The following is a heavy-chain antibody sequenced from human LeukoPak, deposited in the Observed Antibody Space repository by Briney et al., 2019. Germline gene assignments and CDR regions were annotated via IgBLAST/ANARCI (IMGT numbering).Heavy chain of an antibody. CDR3: ARGGRDTIFGVVTPSPFDY. D-gene: IGHD3-3*01. V-gene: IGHV3-21*01. Sequence: GGSLRLSCAASGFTLSSYSMNWVRQAPGKGLEWVSSISSSSSYIYYADSVKGRFTISRDNAKNSLYLQMNSLRAEDTAVYYCARGGRDTIFGVVTPSPFDYWGQGTLVTVSS. CDR1: GFTLSSYS. J-gene: IGHJ4*02. CDR2: ISSSSSYI.